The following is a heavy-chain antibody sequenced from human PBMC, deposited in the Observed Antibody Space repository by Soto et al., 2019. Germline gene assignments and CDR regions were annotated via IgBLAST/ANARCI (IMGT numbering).Heavy chain of an antibody. D-gene: IGHD3-16*01. CDR3: TTFGRRWGFDY. CDR2: IKSRTDGGKT. J-gene: IGHJ4*02. CDR1: GFTFSNAW. Sequence: EVQLVESGGGLVKPGESLRLSCATSGFTFSNAWMSWVRQAPGKGLEWVGRIKSRTDGGKTDYAAPVKGRFTISRDDSKNTLYLQMNGLKTEDTAVYYCTTFGRRWGFDYWGQGTLVTVSS. V-gene: IGHV3-15*01.